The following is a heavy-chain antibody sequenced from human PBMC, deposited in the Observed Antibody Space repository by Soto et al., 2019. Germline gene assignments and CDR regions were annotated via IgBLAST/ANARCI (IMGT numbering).Heavy chain of an antibody. Sequence: QVQLVESGGGVVQPGRSLTVSCAASGFTFSNYGMHWVRQPPGKGLEWVAVISYDGNDRHYTDSVKGRFTISRDNSKKTLYLQMNSLRAEDTAMYYCAQTVDGSPFEYWGQGTLVTVSS. CDR3: AQTVDGSPFEY. V-gene: IGHV3-30*03. J-gene: IGHJ4*02. D-gene: IGHD1-1*01. CDR1: GFTFSNYG. CDR2: ISYDGNDR.